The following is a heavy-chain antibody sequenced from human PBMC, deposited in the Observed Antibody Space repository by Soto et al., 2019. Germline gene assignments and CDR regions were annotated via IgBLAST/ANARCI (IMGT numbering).Heavy chain of an antibody. Sequence: QITLKESGPTLVKPTQTLTLTCTFSGFSLSTSGVGVGWIRQPPGKALEWLALIYWDDDKRYSPSLKSRLTITXYTSKNQVVLTMTNMDPVDTATYYCAHRGYSYGIDYWGQGTLVTVSS. V-gene: IGHV2-5*02. J-gene: IGHJ4*02. CDR1: GFSLSTSGVG. D-gene: IGHD5-18*01. CDR2: IYWDDDK. CDR3: AHRGYSYGIDY.